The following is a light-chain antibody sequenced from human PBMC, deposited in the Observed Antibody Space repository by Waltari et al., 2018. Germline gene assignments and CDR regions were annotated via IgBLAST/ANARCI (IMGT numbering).Light chain of an antibody. J-gene: IGKJ2*01. CDR2: GAS. CDR3: LQYGNSPGT. Sequence: ETVMMQSPGTLSLSPGERATLSCRASENVKRNSLAWYQQKPGQAPRLPIYGASSRATGIPDRCSGSGSGTDFTLTISRVEPEDIAVYYCLQYGNSPGTFGQGSKLQIK. CDR1: ENVKRNS. V-gene: IGKV3-20*01.